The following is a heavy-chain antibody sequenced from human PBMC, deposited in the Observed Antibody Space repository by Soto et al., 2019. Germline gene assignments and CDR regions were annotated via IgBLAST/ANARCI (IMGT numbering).Heavy chain of an antibody. CDR2: LSSNGGTT. CDR3: AKVNNHYYYDMDV. V-gene: IGHV3-23*01. CDR1: GFIFTNYA. Sequence: PWGSLRLSCAASGFIFTNYAIACFRHSPLRGLEWVSTLSSNGGTTYYADSVKGRFTISRDNSKNTLYLQMNSLRAEDTAVYYCAKVNNHYYYDMDVWGQGTTVTVSS. J-gene: IGHJ6*02.